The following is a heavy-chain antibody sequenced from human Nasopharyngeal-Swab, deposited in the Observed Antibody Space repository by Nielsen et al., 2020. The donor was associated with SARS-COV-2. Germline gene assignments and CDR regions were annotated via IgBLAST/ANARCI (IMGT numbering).Heavy chain of an antibody. J-gene: IGHJ3*02. CDR1: GYTFTGYY. V-gene: IGHV1-2*04. CDR3: ARGYSSGWLNAFDI. Sequence: ASVKVSCKASGYTFTGYYMHWVRQAPGQGLEWMGWINPNSGGTKYAQKFQGWVTMTRDTSISTAYMELSSLRSEDTAVYYCARGYSSGWLNAFDIWGQGTMVTVSS. CDR2: INPNSGGT. D-gene: IGHD6-19*01.